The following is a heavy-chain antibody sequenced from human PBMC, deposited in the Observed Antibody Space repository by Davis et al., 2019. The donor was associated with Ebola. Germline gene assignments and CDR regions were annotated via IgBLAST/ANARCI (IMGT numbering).Heavy chain of an antibody. CDR3: AGGPIQYPCDY. V-gene: IGHV4-61*01. CDR2: IYYSGST. J-gene: IGHJ4*02. Sequence: MPSDPLSPPFPVPGASASSGSYYWSWIRQPPGKGPECIWYIYYSGSTNHNPSLKSRVTISVDTSKNQFSLKLSSVTAADTAVYYCAGGPIQYPCDYWGQGTLVTVSS. D-gene: IGHD4-11*01. CDR1: GASASSGSYY.